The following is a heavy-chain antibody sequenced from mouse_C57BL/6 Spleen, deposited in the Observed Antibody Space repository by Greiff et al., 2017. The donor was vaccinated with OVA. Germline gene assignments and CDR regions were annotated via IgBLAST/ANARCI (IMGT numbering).Heavy chain of an antibody. D-gene: IGHD1-1*01. CDR2: IYPGGGYT. Sequence: VKLVESGAELVRPGTSVKMSCKASGYTFTNYWIGWAKQRPGHGLEWIGDIYPGGGYTNYNEKFKGKATLTADKSSSTAYMQFSSLTSEDSAIYDCARGPITTVVAPHFDVWGTGTTVTVSS. CDR1: GYTFTNYW. V-gene: IGHV1-63*01. J-gene: IGHJ1*03. CDR3: ARGPITTVVAPHFDV.